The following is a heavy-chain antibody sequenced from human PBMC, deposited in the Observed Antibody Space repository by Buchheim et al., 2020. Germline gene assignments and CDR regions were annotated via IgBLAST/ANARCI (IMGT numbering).Heavy chain of an antibody. J-gene: IGHJ4*02. D-gene: IGHD3-16*01. Sequence: QVQLQESGPGLVKPSGTLSLTCAVSGGSFSSANWWSWVRQPPGKGLEWNGEIYHSGTPNNNPSLTSRVTITVDKSKNQFSLTLIAVTAADTAVYYCARGGRELRDLDYLGQGTL. CDR2: IYHSGTP. CDR3: ARGGRELRDLDY. CDR1: GGSFSSANW. V-gene: IGHV4-4*02.